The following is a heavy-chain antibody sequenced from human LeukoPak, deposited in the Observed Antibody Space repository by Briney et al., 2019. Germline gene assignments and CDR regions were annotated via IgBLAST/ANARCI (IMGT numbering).Heavy chain of an antibody. CDR1: GFNFSSCN. V-gene: IGHV3-48*01. D-gene: IGHD5-18*01. CDR2: ISTSSRSI. J-gene: IGHJ4*02. CDR3: ARRGHGYGSPFDY. Sequence: GGSLRLSCAASGFNFSSCNMNWLRQAPGKGLEWISYISTSSRSIYYADSVKGRFTISRDNSKNTLDLQMNSLRAEDTAVYYCARRGHGYGSPFDYWGQGTLVTVSS.